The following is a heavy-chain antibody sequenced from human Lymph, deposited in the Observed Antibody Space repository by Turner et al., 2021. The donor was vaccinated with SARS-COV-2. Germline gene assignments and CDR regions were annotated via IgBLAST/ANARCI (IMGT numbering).Heavy chain of an antibody. CDR3: AKDLAGTYYSSFDY. CDR2: INWSGGSI. D-gene: IGHD1-26*01. V-gene: IGHV3-9*01. CDR1: GFTFDDYA. J-gene: IGHJ4*02. Sequence: EVQLVESGGGLVQPGRSLRLRCAAPGFTFDDYAMHWVRQAPGKGVEWVSGINWSGGSIAYADSVKGRFTISRDNPKNSLYLQMNSLRAEDTAFYYCAKDLAGTYYSSFDYWGQGTLVTVSS.